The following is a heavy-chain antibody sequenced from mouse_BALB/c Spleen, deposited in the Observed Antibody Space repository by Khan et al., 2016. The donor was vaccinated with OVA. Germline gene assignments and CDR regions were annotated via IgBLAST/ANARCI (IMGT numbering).Heavy chain of an antibody. CDR2: ISYSGSP. J-gene: IGHJ4*01. Sequence: EVQLQESGPGLVKPSQSLSLTCTVTGYSITSDYAWNWIRQFPGNKLEWMGYISYSGSPNYNPSLKSRISITRDTSKNQFFLQLNSVTTEDTATYYCARDGSRYNYAMDYWGQGTSVTVAS. CDR3: ARDGSRYNYAMDY. D-gene: IGHD2-3*01. V-gene: IGHV3-2*02. CDR1: GYSITSDYA.